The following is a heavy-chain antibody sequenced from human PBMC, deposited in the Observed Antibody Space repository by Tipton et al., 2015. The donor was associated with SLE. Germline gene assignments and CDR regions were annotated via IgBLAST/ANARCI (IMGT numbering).Heavy chain of an antibody. J-gene: IGHJ4*02. Sequence: TLSLTCTVSGGSMSNYYWSWIRQPPGKGLEWIANIYYSGGTNYNPSLQSRVTISLDTSKNQFSLKLSSVTAADTAVYYCARSDPSYSGYNYWGQGTLVTVSS. V-gene: IGHV4-59*01. CDR1: GGSMSNYY. D-gene: IGHD5-12*01. CDR3: ARSDPSYSGYNY. CDR2: IYYSGGT.